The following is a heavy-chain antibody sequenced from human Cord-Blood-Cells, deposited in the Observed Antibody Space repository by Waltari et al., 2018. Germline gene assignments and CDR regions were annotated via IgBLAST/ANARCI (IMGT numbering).Heavy chain of an antibody. Sequence: GSSVKVSCKASGGTFSSYAISWVRQAPGQGLEWMGGIIPIFGTANYAQKFQGRVTITADESTSTAYMELSSLRSEDTAVYYCARARTGLVIINDAFDIWGQGTMVTVSS. J-gene: IGHJ3*02. D-gene: IGHD3-9*01. CDR3: ARARTGLVIINDAFDI. CDR1: GGTFSSYA. CDR2: IIPIFGTA. V-gene: IGHV1-69*01.